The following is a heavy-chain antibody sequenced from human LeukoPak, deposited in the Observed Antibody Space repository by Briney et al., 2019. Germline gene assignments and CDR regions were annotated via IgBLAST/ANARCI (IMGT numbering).Heavy chain of an antibody. Sequence: GGSLRLSCAASGFTFSSYGMHWVRQAPGKGLEWVAVISYDGSNKYNADSVKGRFTISRDNSKNTLYLQMNSLRAEDTAVYYCARGLGYCSSTSCFITDYWGQGTLVTVSS. CDR3: ARGLGYCSSTSCFITDY. V-gene: IGHV3-30*03. CDR1: GFTFSSYG. D-gene: IGHD2-2*01. CDR2: ISYDGSNK. J-gene: IGHJ4*02.